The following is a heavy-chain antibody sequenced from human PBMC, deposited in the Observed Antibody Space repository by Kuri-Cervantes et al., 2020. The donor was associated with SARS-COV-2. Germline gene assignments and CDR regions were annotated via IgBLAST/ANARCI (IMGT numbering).Heavy chain of an antibody. CDR1: GGSFNNNY. CDR2: IDHRGNA. J-gene: IGHJ4*02. CDR3: ARAPPFWTGYSNDF. V-gene: IGHV4-34*01. D-gene: IGHD3/OR15-3a*01. Sequence: GSLRLSCAVFGGSFNNNYWSWMRQSPGKGLEWIGEIDHRGNANYSPSLKSRITISIDASQNQFSLKLTSVTAADTAVYYCARAPPFWTGYSNDFWGQGTLVTVSS.